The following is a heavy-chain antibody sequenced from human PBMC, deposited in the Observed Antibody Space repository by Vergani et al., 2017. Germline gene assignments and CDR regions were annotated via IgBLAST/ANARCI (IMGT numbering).Heavy chain of an antibody. CDR1: GYTFTSYY. J-gene: IGHJ6*02. V-gene: IGHV1-46*01. Sequence: QVQLVQSGAEVKKPGASVKVSCKASGYTFTSYYMHWVRQAPGQGLEWMGIINPSCGSTNYAQKFQGRVTITADKSTSTDYMELSSLRSEDTAVYYCASAPRLLAARGKDYYGMDVWGQGTTVTVSS. D-gene: IGHD6-6*01. CDR2: INPSCGST. CDR3: ASAPRLLAARGKDYYGMDV.